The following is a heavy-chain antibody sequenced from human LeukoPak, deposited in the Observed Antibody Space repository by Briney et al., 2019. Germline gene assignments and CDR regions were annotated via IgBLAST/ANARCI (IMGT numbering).Heavy chain of an antibody. Sequence: SETLSLTCAVYGGSFSGYYWSWIRQPAGKGLEWIGRIYTSGSTNYNPSLKSRVTMSVDTSKNQFSLKLSSVTAADTAVYYCARDPQMTPFDYWGQGTLVTVSS. D-gene: IGHD5-24*01. CDR1: GGSFSGYY. J-gene: IGHJ4*02. CDR2: IYTSGST. V-gene: IGHV4-4*07. CDR3: ARDPQMTPFDY.